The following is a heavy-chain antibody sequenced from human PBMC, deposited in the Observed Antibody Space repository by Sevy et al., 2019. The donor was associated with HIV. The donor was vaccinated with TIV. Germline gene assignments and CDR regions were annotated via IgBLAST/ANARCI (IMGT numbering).Heavy chain of an antibody. CDR3: ARGGTIFGLGRHYFDY. J-gene: IGHJ4*02. CDR1: GFSVNSNY. Sequence: GGSLRLSCAASGFSVNSNYMTWVRQAPGKGLDWVSIIYSNGSTKYADALKGRFTISRDNSKNTMYLQMNSLRVEDTAVYYCARGGTIFGLGRHYFDYWGQGTLVTVSS. D-gene: IGHD3-3*01. V-gene: IGHV3-66*01. CDR2: IYSNGST.